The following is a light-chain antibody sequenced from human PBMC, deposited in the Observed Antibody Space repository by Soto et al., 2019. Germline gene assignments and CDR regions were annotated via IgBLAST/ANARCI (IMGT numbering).Light chain of an antibody. Sequence: QSVLTQPPSASGTPGQRVTISCSGSTSNIGSTSNIGSDYVYWYQHLPGTAPKLLITDDTSRPSGVPDRFSGSKSGASASLAITGLQAEDEADYYCQSYDSRMSGSVFGTGTKVTVL. V-gene: IGLV1-40*01. CDR2: DDT. CDR3: QSYDSRMSGSV. CDR1: TSNIGSTSNIGSDY. J-gene: IGLJ1*01.